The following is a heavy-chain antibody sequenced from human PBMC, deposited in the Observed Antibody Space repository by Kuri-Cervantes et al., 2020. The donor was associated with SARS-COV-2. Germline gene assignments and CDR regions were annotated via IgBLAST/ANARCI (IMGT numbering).Heavy chain of an antibody. CDR1: GYTFTSYD. CDR2: MNPNSGNT. Sequence: ASVKVSCKASGYTFTSYDINWVRQATGQGLEWMGWMNPNSGNTGYAQKFQGRVTMTRNTSISTAYMELSSLRSEDTAVYYCASFSSRARVDTAMVTGLWFGELLFSDAFDIWGQGTMVTVSS. D-gene: IGHD3-10*01. CDR3: ASFSSRARVDTAMVTGLWFGELLFSDAFDI. J-gene: IGHJ3*02. V-gene: IGHV1-8*02.